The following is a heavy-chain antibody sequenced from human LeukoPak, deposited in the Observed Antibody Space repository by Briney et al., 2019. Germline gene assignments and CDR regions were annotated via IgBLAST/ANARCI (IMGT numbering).Heavy chain of an antibody. V-gene: IGHV4-34*01. D-gene: IGHD7-27*01. J-gene: IGHJ5*02. CDR3: ARLGLGNWFDP. CDR1: GGSFSGYY. Sequence: SETLSLTCAVYGGSFSGYYGSWIRQPPGKGLEWIGEINHSGSTNYNPSLKSRVTMSVDTSKNQFSLKLSSVTAADTAVYYCARLGLGNWFDPWGQGTLVTVSS. CDR2: INHSGST.